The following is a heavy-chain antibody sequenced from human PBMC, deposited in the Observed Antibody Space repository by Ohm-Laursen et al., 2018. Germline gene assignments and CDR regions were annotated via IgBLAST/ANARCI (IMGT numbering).Heavy chain of an antibody. CDR3: AKSGRGVALFDY. J-gene: IGHJ4*02. V-gene: IGHV3-9*01. CDR1: GFTFDDYA. D-gene: IGHD2-21*01. Sequence: SLRLSCAASGFTFDDYAMHWVRQAPGKGLEWVSGISWNSGSIGYADSVKGRFTISRDNAKNSLYLQMNSLRAEDTAVYYCAKSGRGVALFDYWGQGTLVTVTS. CDR2: ISWNSGSI.